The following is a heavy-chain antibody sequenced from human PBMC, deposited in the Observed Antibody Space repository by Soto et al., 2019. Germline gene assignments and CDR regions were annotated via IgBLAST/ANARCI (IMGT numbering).Heavy chain of an antibody. Sequence: QVQLQESGPGLVKPSQTLSLTCTVSGGSISSGGYYWSWIRQHPGKGLEWIGYIYYSGSTYYNPSLKSLVTIAVDTSKNQFSRQLSSVTAADTAVYYCARGGLGYCSGGSCYSAELSRYYYGMDVWGQGTTVTVSS. V-gene: IGHV4-31*01. CDR2: IYYSGST. J-gene: IGHJ6*02. CDR1: GGSISSGGYY. D-gene: IGHD2-15*01. CDR3: ARGGLGYCSGGSCYSAELSRYYYGMDV.